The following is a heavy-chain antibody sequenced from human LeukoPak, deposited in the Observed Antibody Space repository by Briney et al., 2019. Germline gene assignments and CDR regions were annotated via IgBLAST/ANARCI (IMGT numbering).Heavy chain of an antibody. D-gene: IGHD3-22*01. CDR2: IIPIFGTA. J-gene: IGHJ4*02. Sequence: GASVKVSCKASGYTFTGYYMHWVRQAPGQGLEWMGGIIPIFGTANYAQKFQGRVTITTDESTSTAYMELSSLRSEDTAVYYCARASEHYYDSSGPQEIEYWGQGTLVTVSS. CDR3: ARASEHYYDSSGPQEIEY. V-gene: IGHV1-69*05. CDR1: GYTFTGYY.